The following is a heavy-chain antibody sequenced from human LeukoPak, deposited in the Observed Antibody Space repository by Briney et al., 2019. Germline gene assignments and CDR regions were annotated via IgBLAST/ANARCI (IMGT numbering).Heavy chain of an antibody. D-gene: IGHD6-13*01. CDR1: GGSISSSSYY. V-gene: IGHV4-39*07. Sequence: SETLSLTCTVSGGSISSSSYYWGWIRQPPGKGLQWIGSIYYSGSTYYNPSLKSRVTISGDTYKNQFSLKLSSVTAADTAIYYCARGVPAYSSSWYHHIHWFDPWGQGTLVTVSS. CDR2: IYYSGST. J-gene: IGHJ5*02. CDR3: ARGVPAYSSSWYHHIHWFDP.